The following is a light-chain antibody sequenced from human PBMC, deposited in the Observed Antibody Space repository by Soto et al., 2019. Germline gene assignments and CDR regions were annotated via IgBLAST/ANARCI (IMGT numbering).Light chain of an antibody. V-gene: IGKV3-11*01. Sequence: EIVLTQSPATLSLSPGERTTLSCRASQSVSSYLAWYQQKPGQAPRLLIYDASNRATGIPARFSGSGSGTDFTLTISSLEPEDFAVYYCQHRSNWPSFGPGTKVDIK. J-gene: IGKJ3*01. CDR1: QSVSSY. CDR2: DAS. CDR3: QHRSNWPS.